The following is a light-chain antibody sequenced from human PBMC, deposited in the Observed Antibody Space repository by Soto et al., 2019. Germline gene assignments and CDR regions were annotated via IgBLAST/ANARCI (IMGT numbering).Light chain of an antibody. Sequence: SALTQPASVSGSPGQSITISCTGTSSDVGAYDYVSWYQQHPGKAPRLLIYEVFNRPSGVSDRLSGSKSANTASLTFSGLLSEDEADYYCSSYTTSSARVFGTGTKVTVL. V-gene: IGLV2-14*01. J-gene: IGLJ1*01. CDR3: SSYTTSSARV. CDR1: SSDVGAYDY. CDR2: EVF.